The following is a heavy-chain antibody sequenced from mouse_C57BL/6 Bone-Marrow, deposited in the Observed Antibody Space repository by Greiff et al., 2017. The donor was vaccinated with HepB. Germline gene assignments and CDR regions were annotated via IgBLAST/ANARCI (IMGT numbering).Heavy chain of an antibody. CDR2: IDPSDSYT. CDR1: GYTFTSYW. CDR3: ARFRANWDFDY. V-gene: IGHV1-50*01. Sequence: QVQLQQPGAELVKPGASVKLSCKASGYTFTSYWMQWAKQRPGQGLEWIGEIDPSDSYTNYNQKFKGKATLTVDTSSSTAYMQLSSLTSEDSAVYYCARFRANWDFDYWGQGTTLTVSS. J-gene: IGHJ2*01. D-gene: IGHD4-1*01.